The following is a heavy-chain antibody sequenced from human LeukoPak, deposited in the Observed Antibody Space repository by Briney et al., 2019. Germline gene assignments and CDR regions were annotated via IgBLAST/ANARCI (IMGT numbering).Heavy chain of an antibody. CDR2: INPSGGST. D-gene: IGHD6-13*01. J-gene: IGHJ3*02. Sequence: ASVKVSCKASGYTFTSYYMHWVRQAPGQGLEWMGIINPSGGSTSYAQKFQGRVTMTRDTSTSTVYMELSSLRSEDTAVHYCARGTPTYSSSWYWAFDIWGQGTMVTVSS. V-gene: IGHV1-46*01. CDR1: GYTFTSYY. CDR3: ARGTPTYSSSWYWAFDI.